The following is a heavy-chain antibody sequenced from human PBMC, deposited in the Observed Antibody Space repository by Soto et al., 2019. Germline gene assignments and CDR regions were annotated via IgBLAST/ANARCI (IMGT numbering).Heavy chain of an antibody. Sequence: ASVKVSCKASGYTFTGYYMHWVRQAPGQGLEWMGWINPNSGGTNYAQKFQGWVTMTRDTSISTAYMELSRLRSDDTAVYYCAAGASYYYDSSGPDAFDIWGQGTMVTVSS. J-gene: IGHJ3*02. CDR1: GYTFTGYY. D-gene: IGHD3-22*01. CDR3: AAGASYYYDSSGPDAFDI. V-gene: IGHV1-2*04. CDR2: INPNSGGT.